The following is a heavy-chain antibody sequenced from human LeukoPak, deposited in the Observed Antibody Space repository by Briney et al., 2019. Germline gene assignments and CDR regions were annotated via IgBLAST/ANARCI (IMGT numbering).Heavy chain of an antibody. CDR1: GFTFSSNW. V-gene: IGHV3-74*01. D-gene: IGHD3-16*02. Sequence: GGSLRLSCAVSGFTFSSNWLHWVRQAPGKGLVWVSRINSDGSSTSYADSVKGRFTISRDNATNTLYLQMNSLRAEDTAVYYCARGPSVKGWFYPWGQGTVVIVSS. J-gene: IGHJ5*02. CDR3: ARGPSVKGWFYP. CDR2: INSDGSST.